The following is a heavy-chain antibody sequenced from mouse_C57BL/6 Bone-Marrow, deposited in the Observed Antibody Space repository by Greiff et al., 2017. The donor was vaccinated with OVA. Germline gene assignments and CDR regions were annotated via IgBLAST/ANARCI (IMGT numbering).Heavy chain of an antibody. CDR1: GYSITSGYY. J-gene: IGHJ2*01. D-gene: IGHD1-1*02. CDR3: ARSGGIVGDFDY. Sequence: EVKLLESGPGLVKPSQSLSLTCSVTGYSITSGYYWNWIRQFPGNKLEWMGYISYDGSNNYNPSLKNRISITRDTSKNQFFLKLNSVTTEDTATYYCARSGGIVGDFDYWGQGTTLTVSS. V-gene: IGHV3-6*01. CDR2: ISYDGSN.